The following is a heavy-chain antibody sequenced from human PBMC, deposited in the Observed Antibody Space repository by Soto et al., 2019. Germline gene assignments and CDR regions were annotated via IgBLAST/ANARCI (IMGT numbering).Heavy chain of an antibody. CDR3: ARGQSAVVAAPGDY. J-gene: IGHJ4*02. CDR2: IWYDGSNK. CDR1: GFTFSSYG. Sequence: QVQLVESGGGVVQPGRSLRLSCAASGFTFSSYGMHWVRQAPGKGLEWVAVIWYDGSNKYYADSVKGRFTISRDNSKNTLYLQMNSLSAEDTAVYYCARGQSAVVAAPGDYWGQGTLVTVSS. D-gene: IGHD2-15*01. V-gene: IGHV3-33*01.